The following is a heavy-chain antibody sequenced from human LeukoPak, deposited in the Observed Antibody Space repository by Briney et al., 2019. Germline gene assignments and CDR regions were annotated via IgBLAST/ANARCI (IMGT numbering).Heavy chain of an antibody. Sequence: SGGSLRLSCAASGFTFSNYEMNWVRQAPGKGLEWISYISTSGNPIFYADSVKGRFTISRDNAKNSLYLQMNSLRAEDTAAYYCARGFAPHDYWGQGTLVTVSS. CDR2: ISTSGNPI. CDR1: GFTFSNYE. CDR3: ARGFAPHDY. V-gene: IGHV3-48*03. J-gene: IGHJ4*02.